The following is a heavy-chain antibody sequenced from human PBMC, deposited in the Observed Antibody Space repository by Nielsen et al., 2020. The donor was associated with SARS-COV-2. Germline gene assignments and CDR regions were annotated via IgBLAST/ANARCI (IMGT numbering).Heavy chain of an antibody. Sequence: SETLSLPCTVPGGSIDSSSYYWGWIRQPPGKGLEWIGTIYYAGTTYYNPSLKSRVTISVDTSKNQLSLKLSSVTDADTAVYYCATAGYFSFRIQDNWFDPWGQGTLVTVSS. J-gene: IGHJ5*02. D-gene: IGHD3-22*01. CDR2: IYYAGTT. CDR1: GGSIDSSSYY. V-gene: IGHV4-39*01. CDR3: ATAGYFSFRIQDNWFDP.